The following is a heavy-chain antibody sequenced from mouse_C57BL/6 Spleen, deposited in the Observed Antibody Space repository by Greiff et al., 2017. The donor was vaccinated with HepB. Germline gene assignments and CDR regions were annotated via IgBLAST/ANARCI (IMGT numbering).Heavy chain of an antibody. D-gene: IGHD4-1*01. V-gene: IGHV5-12*01. J-gene: IGHJ4*01. CDR3: ARELGDYYAMDY. CDR2: ISNGGGST. Sequence: EVQGVESGGGLVQPGGSLKLSCAASGFTFSDYYMYWVRQTPEKRLEWVAYISNGGGSTYYPDTVKGRFTISRDNAKNTLDLQMSRLKSEDTAMYYCARELGDYYAMDYWGQGTSVTVSS. CDR1: GFTFSDYY.